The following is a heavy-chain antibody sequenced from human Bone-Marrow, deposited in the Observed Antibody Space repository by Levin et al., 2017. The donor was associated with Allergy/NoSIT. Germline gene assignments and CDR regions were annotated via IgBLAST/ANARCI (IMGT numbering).Heavy chain of an antibody. V-gene: IGHV3-23*01. Sequence: GESLKISCAASGFTFSSYGMAWVRQAPGKGLEWVSVITGNGGTTYYADSVKGRFTISRDNSKSTLFLQMNSLRGEDTAVYYCARTRATLTSRVIDNWGRGTLVAVSS. CDR2: ITGNGGTT. J-gene: IGHJ4*02. CDR1: GFTFSSYG. CDR3: ARTRATLTSRVIDN. D-gene: IGHD1-1*01.